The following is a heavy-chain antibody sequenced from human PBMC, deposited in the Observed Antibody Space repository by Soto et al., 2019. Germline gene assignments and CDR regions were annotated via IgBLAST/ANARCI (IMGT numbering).Heavy chain of an antibody. J-gene: IGHJ4*02. CDR1: GFTFSSYG. CDR2: ISYDGSKK. CDR3: ANLHA. V-gene: IGHV3-30*18. D-gene: IGHD3-3*01. Sequence: QVQLLESGGGVVEPGRSLRLSCAASGFTFSSYGMHWVRQAPGQGLEWVAVISYDGSKKYYADSVKGRFTIARDNSKTPLYLQMNSLRAEDTSVYYCANLHAWGQGTLVTVSS.